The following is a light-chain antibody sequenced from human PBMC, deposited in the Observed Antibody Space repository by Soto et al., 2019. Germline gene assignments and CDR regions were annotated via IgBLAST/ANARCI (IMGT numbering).Light chain of an antibody. V-gene: IGLV1-40*01. CDR2: GNT. Sequence: QSVLTQPPSVSGAPGQRITISCTGSSSNIGAGYDVHWYQQVPGTAPKLLIHGNTNRPSGVPDRFSGSKSGTSASLAITGLQAEDEADYYCCSYAGSSTFDVVFGGGTKLTVL. CDR3: CSYAGSSTFDVV. CDR1: SSNIGAGYD. J-gene: IGLJ2*01.